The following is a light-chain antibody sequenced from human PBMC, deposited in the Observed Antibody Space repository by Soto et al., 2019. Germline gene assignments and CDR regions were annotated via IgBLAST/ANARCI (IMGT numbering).Light chain of an antibody. CDR3: QQYSKWPIT. CDR2: ATS. Sequence: EIVMTQSPATLSVSLGERATLSCRASQSVRNNLAWYRQRPGQAPRLLIYATSARATGVPARFSGSGSGTEFSLTISSLQSEDFAVYYCQQYSKWPITFGQGTRLEIK. V-gene: IGKV3-15*01. J-gene: IGKJ5*01. CDR1: QSVRNN.